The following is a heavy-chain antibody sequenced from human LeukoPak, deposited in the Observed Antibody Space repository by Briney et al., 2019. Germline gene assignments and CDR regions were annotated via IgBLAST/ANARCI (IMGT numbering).Heavy chain of an antibody. CDR3: ARDFPPSGYYPYAYNWFGP. Sequence: PSETLSLTCTVSGGSISSSSYYWGWIRQPAGKGLEWIGRIYTSGSTNYNPSLKSRVTMSVDTSKNQFSLKLSSVTAADTAVYYCARDFPPSGYYPYAYNWFGPWGQGTLVTVSS. CDR1: GGSISSSSYY. V-gene: IGHV4-61*02. J-gene: IGHJ5*02. D-gene: IGHD3-22*01. CDR2: IYTSGST.